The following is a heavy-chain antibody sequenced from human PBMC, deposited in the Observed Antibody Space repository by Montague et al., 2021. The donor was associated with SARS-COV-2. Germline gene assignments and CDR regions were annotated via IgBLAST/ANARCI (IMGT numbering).Heavy chain of an antibody. V-gene: IGHV6-1*01. CDR2: TYYRSKWYN. D-gene: IGHD2-2*01. CDR1: GDSVSSNIAT. CDR3: VRIPVGSKYYFDF. Sequence: SAISGDSVSSNIATWNWIRQSPSRGLEWLGRTYYRSKWYNDYAESVKSRITIDPDTSKHQFSLHLNSVTPEDTAVYYCVRIPVGSKYYFDFWGQGTLVTVSS. J-gene: IGHJ4*02.